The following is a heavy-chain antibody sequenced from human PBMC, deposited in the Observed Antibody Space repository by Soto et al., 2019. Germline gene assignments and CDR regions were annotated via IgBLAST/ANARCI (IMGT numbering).Heavy chain of an antibody. V-gene: IGHV4-59*08. J-gene: IGHJ4*02. CDR3: ARGPSGDKVDY. CDR2: IYYSGST. D-gene: IGHD7-27*01. Sequence: TLSLTCTVSGGSISSYYWSWIRQPPGKGLEWIGYIYYSGSTNYNPSLKSRVTISVDTSKTQFSLKLNSVTAADTAAYYCARGPSGDKVDYWGQGIQVTVSS. CDR1: GGSISSYY.